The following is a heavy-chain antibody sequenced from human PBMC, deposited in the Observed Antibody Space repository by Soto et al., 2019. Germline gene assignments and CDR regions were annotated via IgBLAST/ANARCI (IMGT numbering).Heavy chain of an antibody. CDR3: AKDWSLVPAATV. CDR2: ILYYGIIK. V-gene: IGHV3-30*18. J-gene: IGHJ6*02. Sequence: QPGGSLRLSCAASGFTFSSYGMHWVRQAPGKGLEWVAVILYYGIIKYYADSVMGRFTISRDNSKNTFYLQMNSLRAEDTAVYYCAKDWSLVPAATVWGQGTTVTVSS. CDR1: GFTFSSYG. D-gene: IGHD2-2*01.